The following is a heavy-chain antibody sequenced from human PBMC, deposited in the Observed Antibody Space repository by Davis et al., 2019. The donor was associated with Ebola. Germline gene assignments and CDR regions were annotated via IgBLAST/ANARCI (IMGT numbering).Heavy chain of an antibody. J-gene: IGHJ4*02. CDR1: GFTFSSYA. CDR2: ISGSGGST. D-gene: IGHD3-3*01. CDR3: AKSSFGIFGD. V-gene: IGHV3-23*01. Sequence: GESLKISCAASGFTFSSYAMSWVRQAPGKGLEWVSAISGSGGSTYYADSVKGRFTISRDNSKNTLYLQMNSLRAEDTAVYYCAKSSFGIFGDWGQGTLVTVSS.